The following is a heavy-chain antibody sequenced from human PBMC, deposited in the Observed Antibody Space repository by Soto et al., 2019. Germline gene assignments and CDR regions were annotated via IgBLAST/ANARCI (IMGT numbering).Heavy chain of an antibody. CDR3: AVDDHGVGTTSGY. J-gene: IGHJ4*02. CDR1: GFTFSSYG. CDR2: ISYDGSNK. V-gene: IGHV3-30*03. Sequence: GSLRLSCAASGFTFSSYGMHWVRQAPGKGLEWVAVISYDGSNKYYADSVKGRFTISRDNSKNTLYLQMNSLRAEDTAVYYCAVDDHGVGTTSGYWGQGTLVTVSS. D-gene: IGHD1-7*01.